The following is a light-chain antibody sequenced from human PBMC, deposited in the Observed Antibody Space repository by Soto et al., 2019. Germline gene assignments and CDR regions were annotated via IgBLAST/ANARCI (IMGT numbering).Light chain of an antibody. Sequence: DIQLTQSPSFLSASVGDRVTITCRTSQDISSYLAWYQQKPGKAPQLLISAASTLQSGVPSRFSGSGSGTEFTLTSGSLQPEDFATYYCQQLKSYPLSFGGGTKVEI. J-gene: IGKJ4*01. CDR2: AAS. CDR3: QQLKSYPLS. CDR1: QDISSY. V-gene: IGKV1-9*01.